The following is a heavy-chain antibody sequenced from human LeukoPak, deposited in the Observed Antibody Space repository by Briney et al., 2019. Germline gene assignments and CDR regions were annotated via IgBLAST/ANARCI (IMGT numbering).Heavy chain of an antibody. V-gene: IGHV3-15*01. J-gene: IGHJ6*03. Sequence: GGSLRLSCAASGFTFSNAWMSWVRQAPGKGLEWVGRIKSKTDGGTTDYVAPVKGRFTISRDDSKNTLYLQMNSLKTEDTAVYYCTTVDSGSYLNYFYYYMDVWGKGTTVTVSS. CDR3: TTVDSGSYLNYFYYYMDV. CDR1: GFTFSNAW. D-gene: IGHD3-10*01. CDR2: IKSKTDGGTT.